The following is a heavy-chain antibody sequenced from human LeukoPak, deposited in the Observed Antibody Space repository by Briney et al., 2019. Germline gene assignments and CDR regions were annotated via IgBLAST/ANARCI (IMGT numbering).Heavy chain of an antibody. V-gene: IGHV4-30-2*01. CDR1: GGSISSGGYS. CDR3: ARANYYDSSGYAFDY. Sequence: SETLSLTCAVSGGSISSGGYSWSWIRQPPGKGLEWIGYIYHSGSTYYNPSLKSRVTISVDGSKNQFSLKLSSVTAADTAVYYCARANYYDSSGYAFDYWGQGTLVTVSS. CDR2: IYHSGST. J-gene: IGHJ4*02. D-gene: IGHD3-22*01.